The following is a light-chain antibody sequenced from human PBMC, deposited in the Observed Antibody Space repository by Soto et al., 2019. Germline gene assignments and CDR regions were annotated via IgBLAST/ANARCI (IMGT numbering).Light chain of an antibody. CDR2: GAS. CDR1: QSVSSH. Sequence: TQSPATLSVALGERATLSCRASQSVSSHLAWYQQKPGQAPRLLISGASTRATGIPDRFSGSGSGTDFTLTISRLEPEDFAVYYCQQYGSSPTTFGQGTKVDIK. J-gene: IGKJ1*01. CDR3: QQYGSSPTT. V-gene: IGKV3-20*01.